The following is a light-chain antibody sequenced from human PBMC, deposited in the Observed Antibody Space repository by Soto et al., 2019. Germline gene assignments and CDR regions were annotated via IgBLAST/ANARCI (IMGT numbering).Light chain of an antibody. Sequence: EMVMTQSPATLSVSLGERATLSCRASQSVRTKLVWYQQKPGQAPRLLIYGASTRATGIPARFSGSGYGTEFSLTISNLQSEDFAVYYCQQHDQGWTFGQGTKVEIK. V-gene: IGKV3-15*01. CDR1: QSVRTK. J-gene: IGKJ1*01. CDR2: GAS. CDR3: QQHDQGWT.